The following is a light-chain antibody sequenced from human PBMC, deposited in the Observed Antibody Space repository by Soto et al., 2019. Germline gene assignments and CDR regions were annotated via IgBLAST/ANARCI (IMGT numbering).Light chain of an antibody. CDR3: MQSTQLPPT. J-gene: IGKJ5*01. CDR1: QSLLHITGETF. Sequence: DVVMTQTPLSVSFSRGQPASISCKSSQSLLHITGETFLFWYLQKPGQSPQLLIYEVSTRVSGVPDRFSGSGSGTDFTLEISRVETDDVGIYYCMQSTQLPPTFGQGTRLEIK. V-gene: IGKV2D-29*02. CDR2: EVS.